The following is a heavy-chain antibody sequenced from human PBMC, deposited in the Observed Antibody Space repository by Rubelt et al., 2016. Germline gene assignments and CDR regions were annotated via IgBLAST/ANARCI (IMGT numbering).Heavy chain of an antibody. J-gene: IGHJ4*02. CDR3: ARDGAFPLGSGFEKRSDY. Sequence: SWVRQAPGQGLEWMGRIIPILGIANYAQKFQGRVTITADKSTSTAYMELRSLRSDDTAVYYCARDGAFPLGSGFEKRSDYWGQGTLVTVSS. CDR2: IIPILGIA. D-gene: IGHD3-10*01. V-gene: IGHV1-69*04.